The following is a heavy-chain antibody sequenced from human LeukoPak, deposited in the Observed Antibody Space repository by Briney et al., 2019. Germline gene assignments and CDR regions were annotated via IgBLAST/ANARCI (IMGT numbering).Heavy chain of an antibody. CDR1: GFTFSSYA. CDR2: ISSNGGST. Sequence: GGSLRLSCSASGFTFSSYAMHWVRQAPGKGLEYVSAISSNGGSTYYADSVKGRFTISRDNSKNTLYLQMSSLRAEDTAVYYCVKEAKGYYFDYWGQGTLVTVSS. V-gene: IGHV3-64D*06. CDR3: VKEAKGYYFDY. J-gene: IGHJ4*02.